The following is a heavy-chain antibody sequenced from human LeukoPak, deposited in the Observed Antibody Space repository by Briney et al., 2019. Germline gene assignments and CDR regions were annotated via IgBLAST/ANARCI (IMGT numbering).Heavy chain of an antibody. Sequence: SETLSLTCAVYGGSFSGYYWSWIRQPPGKGLEWIGEINHSGSTYYNPSLKSRVTISVDRSKNQFSLKLSSVTAADTAVYYCARGGIAAASDAFDIWGQGTMVTVSS. J-gene: IGHJ3*02. D-gene: IGHD6-13*01. CDR3: ARGGIAAASDAFDI. V-gene: IGHV4-34*01. CDR2: INHSGST. CDR1: GGSFSGYY.